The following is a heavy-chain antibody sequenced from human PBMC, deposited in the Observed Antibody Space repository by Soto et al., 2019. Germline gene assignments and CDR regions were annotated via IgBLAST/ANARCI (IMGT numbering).Heavy chain of an antibody. CDR1: GFTFSSYG. CDR2: IWYDGSNK. J-gene: IGHJ6*02. D-gene: IGHD3-3*01. CDR3: ARGGLAIFSGMDV. V-gene: IGHV3-33*01. Sequence: QVQLVESGGGVVQPGRSLRLSCAASGFTFSSYGMHWVRQAPGKGLEWVAVIWYDGSNKYYADSVKGRFTISRDNSKNTLYLQMSGLRAADTAVYYCARGGLAIFSGMDVWGQGTTVTVSS.